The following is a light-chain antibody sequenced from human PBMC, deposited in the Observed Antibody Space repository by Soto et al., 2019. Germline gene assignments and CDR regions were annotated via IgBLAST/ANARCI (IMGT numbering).Light chain of an antibody. V-gene: IGKV3-11*01. CDR1: QSVSSY. J-gene: IGKJ5*01. Sequence: EIVLTQSPVTLSLSPGERATLSCRASQSVSSYLAWYQQRSGQAPRLLIYDASNRAAGIPARFSGSGSGTDFTLTISSLEPEDSGVYYCQQRSNPITFGQGTRLEIK. CDR2: DAS. CDR3: QQRSNPIT.